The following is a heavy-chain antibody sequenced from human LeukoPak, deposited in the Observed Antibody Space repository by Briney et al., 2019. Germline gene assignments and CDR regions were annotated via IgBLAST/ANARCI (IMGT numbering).Heavy chain of an antibody. CDR1: GFTFSSYA. CDR3: ARDQGWVYGDPPGMDV. J-gene: IGHJ6*02. D-gene: IGHD4-17*01. CDR2: ISYDGSNK. Sequence: GGSLRLSCAASGFTFSSYAMHWVRQAPGKRLEWVAVISYDGSNKYYADSVKGRFTISRDNSKNTLYLQMNSLRAEDTAVYYCARDQGWVYGDPPGMDVWGQGTTVTVSS. V-gene: IGHV3-30*04.